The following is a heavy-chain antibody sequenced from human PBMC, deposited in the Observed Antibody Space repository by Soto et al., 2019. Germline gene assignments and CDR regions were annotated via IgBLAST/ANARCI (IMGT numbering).Heavy chain of an antibody. D-gene: IGHD2-2*01. CDR1: GGSISSGGYY. Sequence: PSETLSLTCTVSGGSISSGGYYWSWIRQHPGKGLEWIGYIYYSGSTYYNPSLKSRVTISVDTSKNQFSLKLRSVTAADTAMYYCARGVVGCSGTTCYDFYFDYWGQGALVTVS. CDR2: IYYSGST. V-gene: IGHV4-31*03. J-gene: IGHJ4*02. CDR3: ARGVVGCSGTTCYDFYFDY.